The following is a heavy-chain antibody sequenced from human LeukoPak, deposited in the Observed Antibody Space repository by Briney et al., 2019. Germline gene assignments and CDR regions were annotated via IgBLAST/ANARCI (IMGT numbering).Heavy chain of an antibody. CDR3: ARTYCSGGGCYYYFDY. V-gene: IGHV3-48*04. D-gene: IGHD2-15*01. CDR1: GFTFSSYG. J-gene: IGHJ4*02. CDR2: ISSSRSTT. Sequence: GGSLRLSCAASGFTFSSYGMNWVRQAPGKGLEWVSYISSSRSTTYYADSVKGRFTISRDNAKNSLYLQMNSLRAEDTAVYYCARTYCSGGGCYYYFDYWGQGTLVTVSS.